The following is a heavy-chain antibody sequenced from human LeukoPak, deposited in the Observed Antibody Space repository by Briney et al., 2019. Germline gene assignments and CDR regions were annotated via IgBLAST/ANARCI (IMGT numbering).Heavy chain of an antibody. D-gene: IGHD6-13*01. J-gene: IGHJ4*02. Sequence: PGGSLRLSCAASGFTFSSYAMHWVRQAPGKGLEWVAVISYDGSNKYYADSVKGRFTISRDNSKNTLYLQMGSLRAEDMAVYYCARFGYSSSWSFNDYWGQGTLVTVSS. CDR3: ARFGYSSSWSFNDY. V-gene: IGHV3-30*04. CDR2: ISYDGSNK. CDR1: GFTFSSYA.